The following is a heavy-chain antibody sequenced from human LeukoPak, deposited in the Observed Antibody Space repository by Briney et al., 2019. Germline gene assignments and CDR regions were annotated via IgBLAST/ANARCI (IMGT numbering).Heavy chain of an antibody. D-gene: IGHD2-15*01. CDR1: GFTFSSHS. CDR2: ISSSSSYI. V-gene: IGHV3-21*01. Sequence: GGSLRLSCAASGFTFSSHSMNWVRQAPGKGLEWVSSISSSSSYIYYADSVKGRFTISRDNAKNSLYLQMNSLRAEDTAVYYCARIHCSGGSCYSLDYWGQGTLVTVSS. J-gene: IGHJ4*02. CDR3: ARIHCSGGSCYSLDY.